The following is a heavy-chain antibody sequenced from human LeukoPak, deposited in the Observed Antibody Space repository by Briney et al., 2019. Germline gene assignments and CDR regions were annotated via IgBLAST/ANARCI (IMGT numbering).Heavy chain of an antibody. J-gene: IGHJ4*02. D-gene: IGHD2-2*01. Sequence: GASVKVSCKASGYTFSGYYMHWVRQAPGQGHEWMGWISPKSGDTNYAQNFRGRVTMTRDTSISTAYMELSRLTSDDTAVYYCARGRDKTTSPAIDYWGQGTLVTVSS. CDR3: ARGRDKTTSPAIDY. CDR1: GYTFSGYY. CDR2: ISPKSGDT. V-gene: IGHV1-2*02.